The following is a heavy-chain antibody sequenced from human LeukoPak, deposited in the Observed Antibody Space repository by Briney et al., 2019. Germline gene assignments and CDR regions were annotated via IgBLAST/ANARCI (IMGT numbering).Heavy chain of an antibody. CDR2: ISGSGETI. V-gene: IGHV3-48*01. Sequence: GGSLRLSCAASGFTFSSYSINWVRQAPGKGLEWISYISGSGETIYYADSVRGRFTISRDSAKKSLYLQMDSLRGEDMAVYYCARGQGGSRGTSSRKNDYWGQGTLVTVSS. CDR3: ARGQGGSRGTSSRKNDY. CDR1: GFTFSSYS. J-gene: IGHJ4*02. D-gene: IGHD2-15*01.